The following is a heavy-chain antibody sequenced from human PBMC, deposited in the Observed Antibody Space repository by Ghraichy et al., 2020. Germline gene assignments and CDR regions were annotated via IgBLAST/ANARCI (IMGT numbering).Heavy chain of an antibody. CDR1: GYTFTGYY. CDR3: AREVRVTTHWYFDL. V-gene: IGHV1-2*02. D-gene: IGHD4-17*01. Sequence: ASVKVSCKASGYTFTGYYMHWVRQAPGQGLEWMGWINPNSGGTNYAQKFQGRVTMTRDTSISTAYMELSRLRSDDTAVYYCAREVRVTTHWYFDLWGRGTLVTVSS. CDR2: INPNSGGT. J-gene: IGHJ2*01.